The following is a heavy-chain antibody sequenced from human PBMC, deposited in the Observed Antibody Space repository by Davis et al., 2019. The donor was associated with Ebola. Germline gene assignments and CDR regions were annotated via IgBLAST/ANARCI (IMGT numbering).Heavy chain of an antibody. CDR1: GYRFTSYY. CDR2: INPITGGT. Sequence: ASVKVSCKASGYRFTSYYMHWVRQAPGQGLEWMGIINPITGGTSYAQNFQVRVNMTRDTFTSTVYMELSGLRPVDTAVYCCAGEGGRYYDSSGYVFDIWGQGTMVKVSS. D-gene: IGHD3-22*01. CDR3: AGEGGRYYDSSGYVFDI. J-gene: IGHJ3*02. V-gene: IGHV1-46*01.